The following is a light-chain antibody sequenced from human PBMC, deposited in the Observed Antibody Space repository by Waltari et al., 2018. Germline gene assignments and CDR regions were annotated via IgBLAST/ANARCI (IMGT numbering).Light chain of an antibody. Sequence: QSALPQPASVSGSPGPSIPLSSPGPSIDVGGFPFFSWYQQHPGKAPKLMIYDVSNRPSGVSNRFSGSKSGNTASLTISGLQAEDEADYYCSSYISSSTLELFGGGTSLTVL. CDR2: DVS. J-gene: IGLJ2*01. CDR1: SIDVGGFPF. CDR3: SSYISSSTLEL. V-gene: IGLV2-14*03.